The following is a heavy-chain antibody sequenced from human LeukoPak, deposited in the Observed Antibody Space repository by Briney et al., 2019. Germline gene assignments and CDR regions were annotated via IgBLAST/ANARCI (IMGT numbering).Heavy chain of an antibody. CDR3: ARDYSWWGSGCLDY. D-gene: IGHD6-19*01. V-gene: IGHV3-21*01. CDR2: ISSSYSSI. CDR1: GFTFSSYS. Sequence: GGSLRVSCAASGFTFSSYSMNWVRQAPGKGLEWVSSISSSYSSIYYADSVKGRFTISTDNAKNTLYLQMNSLRAEDTAVYHCARDYSWWGSGCLDYWGQGTLVTVSS. J-gene: IGHJ4*02.